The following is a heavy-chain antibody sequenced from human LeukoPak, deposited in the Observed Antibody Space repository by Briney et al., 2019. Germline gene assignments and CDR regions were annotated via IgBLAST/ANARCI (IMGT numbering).Heavy chain of an antibody. J-gene: IGHJ5*02. CDR3: ARESHRDIVVVVADNWLDP. Sequence: ASVKVSCKASGYTFTGYYMHWVRQAPGQGLEWMGWINPNSGGTNYAQKFQGGVTMTRDTSISTAYMELSRLRSDDTAVYYCARESHRDIVVVVADNWLDPWGQGTLVTVSS. D-gene: IGHD2-15*01. CDR1: GYTFTGYY. CDR2: INPNSGGT. V-gene: IGHV1-2*02.